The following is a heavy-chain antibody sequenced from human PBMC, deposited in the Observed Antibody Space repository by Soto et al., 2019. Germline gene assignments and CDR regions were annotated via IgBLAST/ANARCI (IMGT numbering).Heavy chain of an antibody. V-gene: IGHV1-18*01. CDR2: ISAYNGNT. CDR3: ARGSNEVYVDNWFDP. Sequence: GASVKVSCKASGYTFTSYGISWVRQAPGQGLEWMGWISAYNGNTNYAQKLQGRVTMTTDTSTSTAYMELRSLRSDDTAVYYCARGSNEVYVDNWFDPWGQGTLVTVSS. D-gene: IGHD3-16*01. CDR1: GYTFTSYG. J-gene: IGHJ5*02.